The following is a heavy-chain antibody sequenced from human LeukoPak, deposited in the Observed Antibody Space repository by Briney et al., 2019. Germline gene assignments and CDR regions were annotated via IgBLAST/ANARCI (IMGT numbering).Heavy chain of an antibody. CDR3: ARAGGYSSSWYDFDY. Sequence: GGSLRLSCAASGFTLSSYAMHWVRQAPGKGLEWVAVISYDGSNKYYADSVKGRFTISRDNSKNTLYLQMNSLRAEDTAVYYCARAGGYSSSWYDFDYWGQGTLVTVSS. J-gene: IGHJ4*02. CDR2: ISYDGSNK. V-gene: IGHV3-30*04. D-gene: IGHD6-13*01. CDR1: GFTLSSYA.